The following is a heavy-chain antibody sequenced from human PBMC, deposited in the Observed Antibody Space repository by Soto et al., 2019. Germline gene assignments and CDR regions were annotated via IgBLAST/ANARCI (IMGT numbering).Heavy chain of an antibody. CDR3: ATAFRITIFGVVTIPNFDY. CDR1: GYTLTELS. V-gene: IGHV1-24*01. CDR2: FDPEDGET. D-gene: IGHD3-3*01. J-gene: IGHJ4*02. Sequence: GASVKVSCKVSGYTLTELSMHWVRQAPGKGLEWMGGFDPEDGETIYAQKFQGRVTMTEDTSTDTAYMELSSLRSEETAVYYCATAFRITIFGVVTIPNFDYGGRGPLVTFP.